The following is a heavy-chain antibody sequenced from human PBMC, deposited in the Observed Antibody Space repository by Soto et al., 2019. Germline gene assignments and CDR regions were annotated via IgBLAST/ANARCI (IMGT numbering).Heavy chain of an antibody. CDR1: GYTFSGFY. J-gene: IGHJ4*02. Sequence: ASVKVSCKASGYTFSGFYMHWVRQAPGQGLEWMGWINSNSGGTKSAEKFQGRVTMTRDTSISTAYMDLSRLTSDDTAVYYCASAAVTGTAGLDFWGQGTQVTVSS. V-gene: IGHV1-2*02. CDR2: INSNSGGT. CDR3: ASAAVTGTAGLDF. D-gene: IGHD6-19*01.